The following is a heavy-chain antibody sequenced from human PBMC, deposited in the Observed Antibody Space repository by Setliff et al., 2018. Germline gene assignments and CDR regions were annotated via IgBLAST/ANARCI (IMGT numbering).Heavy chain of an antibody. CDR3: ARSYYYDSRGAFDI. Sequence: ASVKVSCKASGYTFTGYYMHWVRQAPGQGLEWMGRINPNSGGTNYAQKFQGRVTMTRDTSISTAYMELSRLRSDDTAVYYCARSYYYDSRGAFDIWGQGTMVTVSS. J-gene: IGHJ3*02. V-gene: IGHV1-2*06. D-gene: IGHD3-22*01. CDR1: GYTFTGYY. CDR2: INPNSGGT.